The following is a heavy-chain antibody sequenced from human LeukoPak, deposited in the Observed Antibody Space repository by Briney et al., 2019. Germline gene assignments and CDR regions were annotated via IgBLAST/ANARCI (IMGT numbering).Heavy chain of an antibody. Sequence: ASETLSLTCAVYGGSFSGYYWSWIRQPPGKGLEWIGEINHSGSTNYNPSLKSRVTISVDTSKNQFSLKLSSVTAADTAVYYCARHRRNYYGSGSYWIDYWGQGTLVTVSS. V-gene: IGHV4-34*01. J-gene: IGHJ4*02. CDR3: ARHRRNYYGSGSYWIDY. D-gene: IGHD3-10*01. CDR2: INHSGST. CDR1: GGSFSGYY.